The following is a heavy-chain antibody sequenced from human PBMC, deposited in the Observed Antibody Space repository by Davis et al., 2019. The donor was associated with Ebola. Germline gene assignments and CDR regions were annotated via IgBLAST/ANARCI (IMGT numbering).Heavy chain of an antibody. CDR3: ARGGGYCTNGVCHYYYYYYMDV. CDR1: GGSFSGYY. V-gene: IGHV4-34*01. CDR2: INHSGST. Sequence: PSETLSLTCAIYGGSFSGYYWSWIRQPPGKGLEWIGEINHSGSTNYNPSLKSRVTISVDTSKNQFSLKLSSVTAADTAVYYCARGGGYCTNGVCHYYYYYYMDVWGKGTTVTVSS. J-gene: IGHJ6*03. D-gene: IGHD2-8*01.